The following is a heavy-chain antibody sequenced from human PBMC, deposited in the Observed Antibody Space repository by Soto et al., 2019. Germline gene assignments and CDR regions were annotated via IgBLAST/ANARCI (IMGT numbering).Heavy chain of an antibody. D-gene: IGHD1-26*01. CDR3: ARAELPDEYYFDY. J-gene: IGHJ4*02. Sequence: QVQLVESGGGVVQPGRSLRLSCAASGFTFSSYAMHWVRQAPGKGLEWVAVISYDGSNKYYADSVKGRFTISRDNSKNTLYLQMNSLRAEDTAVYYWARAELPDEYYFDYWGQGTLVTVSS. V-gene: IGHV3-30-3*01. CDR1: GFTFSSYA. CDR2: ISYDGSNK.